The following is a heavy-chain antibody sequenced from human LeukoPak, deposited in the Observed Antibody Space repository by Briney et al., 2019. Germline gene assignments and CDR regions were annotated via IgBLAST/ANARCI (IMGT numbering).Heavy chain of an antibody. CDR1: GGSISSYY. J-gene: IGHJ5*02. D-gene: IGHD4-17*01. Sequence: SETLSLTCTVSGGSISSYYWSWVRQPPGKGLEWIGYIYYSGSTNYNPSLKSRVTISVDTSKNQFSLKLSSAAAAYTAVYYCARDEVDGDYRWFDPWGQGTLVTVSS. CDR2: IYYSGST. V-gene: IGHV4-59*01. CDR3: ARDEVDGDYRWFDP.